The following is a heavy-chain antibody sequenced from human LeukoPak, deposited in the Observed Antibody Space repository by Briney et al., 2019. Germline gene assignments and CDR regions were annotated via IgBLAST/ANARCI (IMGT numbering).Heavy chain of an antibody. V-gene: IGHV3-21*01. CDR3: ARVLVLYYGMDV. CDR2: ISSSSSYI. J-gene: IGHJ6*02. D-gene: IGHD2/OR15-2a*01. Sequence: GGSLRLSCAASGFTLSSYSMNWVRQAPGKGLEWVSSISSSSSYIYYADSVKGRFTISRDNAKNSLYLQMNSLRAEDTAVYYCARVLVLYYGMDVWSQGTTVTVSS. CDR1: GFTLSSYS.